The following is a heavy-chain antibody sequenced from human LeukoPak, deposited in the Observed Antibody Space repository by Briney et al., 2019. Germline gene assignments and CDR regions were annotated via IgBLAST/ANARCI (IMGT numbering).Heavy chain of an antibody. Sequence: GGSLRLSCAASGFTFSSYGMHWVRQAPGKGLERVAVISYDGSNKYYADSVKGRFTISRDNSKNTLYLQMNSLRAEDTAVYYCAKDRDSSSWYQSSDWFDPWGQGTLVTVSS. CDR3: AKDRDSSSWYQSSDWFDP. CDR1: GFTFSSYG. J-gene: IGHJ5*02. V-gene: IGHV3-30*18. D-gene: IGHD6-13*01. CDR2: ISYDGSNK.